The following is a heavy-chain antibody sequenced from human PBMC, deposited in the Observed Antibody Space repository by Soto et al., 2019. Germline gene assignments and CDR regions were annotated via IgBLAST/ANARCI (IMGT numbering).Heavy chain of an antibody. CDR2: ISVSGSP. CDR3: AKNYFFDS. CDR1: GFTFSTYA. Sequence: EVQLLESGGDSLQPGGSLRLSCAASGFTFSTYAMSWVRQGPGKGLEWVSSISVSGSPYYADPVKGRCTVSRDNSKDTLYLQMNSLTAEDTAVYFCAKNYFFDSWGPGTLVTVSS. J-gene: IGHJ4*02. V-gene: IGHV3-23*01.